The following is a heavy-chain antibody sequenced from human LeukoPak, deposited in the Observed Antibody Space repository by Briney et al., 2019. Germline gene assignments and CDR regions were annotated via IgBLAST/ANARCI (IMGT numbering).Heavy chain of an antibody. CDR1: GYTLTELS. J-gene: IGHJ4*02. D-gene: IGHD4-11*01. CDR3: ARQQGLQNLNFDY. V-gene: IGHV1-46*01. Sequence: ASVKVSCKVSGYTLTELSMHWVRQAPGQGLEWMGIINPSGGSTSYAQKFQGRVTMTRDTSTSTVYMELTSLSPEDTAVYYCARQQGLQNLNFDYWGQGALVTVSS. CDR2: INPSGGST.